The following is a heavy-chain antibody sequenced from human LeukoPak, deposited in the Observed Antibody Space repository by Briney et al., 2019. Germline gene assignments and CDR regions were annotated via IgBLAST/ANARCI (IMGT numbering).Heavy chain of an antibody. Sequence: QTLSLTCAISGDSVSSNSAAWNWIRQSPSRGLEWLGRTYYRSKWYNDYAVSVKSRISIDPDTSKNQFSLQLNSVTPEDTAVYYCARESGYCSGGSCYWYFDLWGRGTLVTVSS. CDR3: ARESGYCSGGSCYWYFDL. J-gene: IGHJ2*01. D-gene: IGHD2-15*01. V-gene: IGHV6-1*01. CDR2: TYYRSKWYN. CDR1: GDSVSSNSAA.